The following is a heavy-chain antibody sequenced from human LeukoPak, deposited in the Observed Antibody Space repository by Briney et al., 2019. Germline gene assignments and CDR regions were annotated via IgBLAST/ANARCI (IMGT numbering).Heavy chain of an antibody. CDR3: AREGGNSGAFDI. V-gene: IGHV4-59*01. J-gene: IGHJ3*02. CDR1: GGSISSYY. Sequence: KPSETLSLTCTVSGGSISSYYWSWIRQPPGKGLEWIGYIYYSGSTNYNPSLKSRVTISVDTSKNQFSLKLSSVTAADTAVYYCAREGGNSGAFDIWGQGTMVTVSS. CDR2: IYYSGST. D-gene: IGHD4-23*01.